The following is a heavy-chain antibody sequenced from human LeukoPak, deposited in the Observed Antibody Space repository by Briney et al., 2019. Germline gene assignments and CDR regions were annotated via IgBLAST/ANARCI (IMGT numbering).Heavy chain of an antibody. CDR2: ISYDGSNK. CDR1: GFTFSSYG. CDR3: AKGDNGYSSSWFLDY. J-gene: IGHJ4*02. Sequence: GRSLRLSCAASGFTFSSYGMHWVRQAPGKGLEWVAVISYDGSNKYYADSVKGRFTISRDNSKNTLYLQMNSLRAEETAVYYCAKGDNGYSSSWFLDYWGQGTLVTVSS. D-gene: IGHD6-13*01. V-gene: IGHV3-30*18.